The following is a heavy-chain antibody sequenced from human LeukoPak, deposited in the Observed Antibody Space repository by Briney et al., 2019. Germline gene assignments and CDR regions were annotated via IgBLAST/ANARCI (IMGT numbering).Heavy chain of an antibody. CDR3: ARDKAASPNNWFDP. J-gene: IGHJ5*02. Sequence: PGGSLRLSCAASGFPLSSKFMSWVRQAPGRGLEWVSVIYSGGSTYYADYVEGRFTISRDNSKNTLYLQMNSLRGEDTAVYYCARDKAASPNNWFDPWGQGTLVTVSS. CDR1: GFPLSSKF. CDR2: IYSGGST. D-gene: IGHD6-25*01. V-gene: IGHV3-66*01.